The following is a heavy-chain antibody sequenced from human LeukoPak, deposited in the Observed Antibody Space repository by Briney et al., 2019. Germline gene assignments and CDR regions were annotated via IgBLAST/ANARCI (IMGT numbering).Heavy chain of an antibody. Sequence: SETLSLTCAVSGVSISSSEWWIWVRQPPGQGLEWIGEIHRDGRTTYNPSLKSRVTMSIDYSKNQFSLKVSSVTAADTAIYYCGKTDIYFNPVDYWGPGSLVTVSS. CDR3: GKTDIYFNPVDY. CDR1: GVSISSSEW. V-gene: IGHV4-4*02. D-gene: IGHD3-9*01. J-gene: IGHJ4*02. CDR2: IHRDGRT.